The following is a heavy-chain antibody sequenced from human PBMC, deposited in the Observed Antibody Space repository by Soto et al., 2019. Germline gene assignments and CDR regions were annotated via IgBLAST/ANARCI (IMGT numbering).Heavy chain of an antibody. J-gene: IGHJ3*02. D-gene: IGHD1-7*01. CDR1: GFTFSSYA. CDR2: ISGSGGST. V-gene: IGHV3-23*01. Sequence: GGSLRLSCAASGFTFSSYAMSWVHQAPGKGLEWVSAISGSGGSTYYADPVKGRFTISRDNSKNTLYLQMNSLRAEDTAVYYCAKGRSQLELGYYAFDIWGQGTMVTVSS. CDR3: AKGRSQLELGYYAFDI.